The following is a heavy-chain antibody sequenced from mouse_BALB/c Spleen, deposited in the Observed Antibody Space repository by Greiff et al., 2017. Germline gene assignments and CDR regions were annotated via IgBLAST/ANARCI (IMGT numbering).Heavy chain of an antibody. D-gene: IGHD1-2*01. Sequence: EVKLMESGPGLVKPSQSLSLTCSVTGYSITSGYYWNWIRQFPGNKLEWMGYISYDGSNNYNPSLKNRISITRDTSKNQFFLKLNSVTTEDTATYYFASLRLRNYAMDYWGQGTSVTVSS. CDR2: ISYDGSN. CDR1: GYSITSGYY. CDR3: ASLRLRNYAMDY. J-gene: IGHJ4*01. V-gene: IGHV3-6*02.